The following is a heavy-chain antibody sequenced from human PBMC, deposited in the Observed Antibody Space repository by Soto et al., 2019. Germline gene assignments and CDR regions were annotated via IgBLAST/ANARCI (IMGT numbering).Heavy chain of an antibody. V-gene: IGHV1-69*01. CDR1: GGTFSSYA. D-gene: IGHD2-2*01. CDR3: ARWVLPAAIEPYGMDV. Sequence: QVQLVQSGAEVKKRWSSVKVSCKASGGTFSSYAISWVRQAPGHGLQWMGGIIPIFGTANYAQKFQGRVTITADESTSTAYMELSSLRSEDTAVYYCARWVLPAAIEPYGMDVWGQGTTVTVSS. J-gene: IGHJ6*02. CDR2: IIPIFGTA.